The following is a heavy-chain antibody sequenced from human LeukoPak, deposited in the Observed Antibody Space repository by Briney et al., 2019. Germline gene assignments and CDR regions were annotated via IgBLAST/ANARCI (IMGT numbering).Heavy chain of an antibody. CDR3: AREGKAAPFYYYYYYMDV. D-gene: IGHD6-13*01. V-gene: IGHV1-18*04. CDR1: GYTFTGYY. CDR2: ISAYNGNT. Sequence: ASVKVSCKASGYTFTGYYMHWVRQAPGQGLEWMGWISAYNGNTNYAQKLQGRVTMTTDTSTSTAYRELRRLRSDDTAVYYCAREGKAAPFYYYYYYMDVWGKGTTVTVSS. J-gene: IGHJ6*03.